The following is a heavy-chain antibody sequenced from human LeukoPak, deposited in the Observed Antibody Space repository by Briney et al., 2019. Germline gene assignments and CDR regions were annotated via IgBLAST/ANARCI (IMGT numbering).Heavy chain of an antibody. V-gene: IGHV4-31*03. D-gene: IGHD3-22*01. CDR1: GGSISSGGYY. CDR2: IYYSGST. CDR3: AGDQRAPDYYDSSGYYYDTGGFDY. J-gene: IGHJ4*02. Sequence: SETLSLTCTVSGGSISSGGYYWSWLRQHPGKGLEWIGYIYYSGSTYYNPSLKSRVTISVDTSKNQFSLKLSSVTAADTAVYYCAGDQRAPDYYDSSGYYYDTGGFDYWGQGTLVTVSS.